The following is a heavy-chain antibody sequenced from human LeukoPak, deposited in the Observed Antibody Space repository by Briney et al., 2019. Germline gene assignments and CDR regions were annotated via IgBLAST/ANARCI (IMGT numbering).Heavy chain of an antibody. D-gene: IGHD6-13*01. CDR3: TKGTPGIAAAGTGYFQH. J-gene: IGHJ1*01. CDR2: IYSGGST. V-gene: IGHV3-53*05. Sequence: PGGSLRLSCAASGFTVSSNYMSWVRQAPGKGLEWVSVIYSGGSTYYADSVKGRFTISRDNSKNTLFLQMNSLRAEDTAVYYCTKGTPGIAAAGTGYFQHWGQGTLVTVSS. CDR1: GFTVSSNY.